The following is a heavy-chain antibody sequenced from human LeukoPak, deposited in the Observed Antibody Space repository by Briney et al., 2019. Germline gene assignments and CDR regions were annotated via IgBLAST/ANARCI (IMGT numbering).Heavy chain of an antibody. CDR3: ARENHMWLDH. CDR2: AIYHSGST. V-gene: IGHV4-38-2*02. Sequence: SETLSLTCAVSGYSISTGYYWGWIRQPPGKGLEWIGSAIYHSGSTYYNPSLKSRVTISVDTSKNHFSLKLSSVTAADTAVYYCARENHMWLDHWGQGTLVTVSS. J-gene: IGHJ5*02. CDR1: GYSISTGYY.